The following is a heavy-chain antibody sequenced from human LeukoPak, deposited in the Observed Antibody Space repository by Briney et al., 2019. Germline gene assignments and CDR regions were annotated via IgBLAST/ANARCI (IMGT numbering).Heavy chain of an antibody. V-gene: IGHV4-59*08. CDR3: ARNRSGNYWRAFDI. D-gene: IGHD1-26*01. CDR2: IYYSGST. J-gene: IGHJ3*02. CDR1: GDSISSYY. Sequence: SETLSLTCTVSGDSISSYYWSWIRQPPGKRLEWIGYIYYSGSTNYNPSLKSRVTISVDTSKNQFSLKLSSVTAADTAVYYCARNRSGNYWRAFDIWGQGTMVTVSS.